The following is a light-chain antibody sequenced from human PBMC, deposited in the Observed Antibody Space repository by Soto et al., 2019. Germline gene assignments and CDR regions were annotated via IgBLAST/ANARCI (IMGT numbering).Light chain of an antibody. CDR1: QSISGTF. V-gene: IGKV3-20*01. CDR2: GAS. Sequence: EIVLTQSPGTLSLSPGERATLSCRASQSISGTFLAWYQHKPGQAPRVLIYGASRRATGIPDRFSGSGSGTDFTLTISRLETEDFALYYWQQYDSGWTFGQGTKVEMK. CDR3: QQYDSGWT. J-gene: IGKJ1*01.